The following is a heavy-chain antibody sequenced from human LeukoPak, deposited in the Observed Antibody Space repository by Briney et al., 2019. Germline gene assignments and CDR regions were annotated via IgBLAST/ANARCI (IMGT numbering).Heavy chain of an antibody. D-gene: IGHD4-23*01. CDR1: GGSFSGYY. Sequence: SETLSLTCAVYGGSFSGYYWSWIRQPPGKGLEWIGEINHSGSTNYNPSLKSRVTISVDTSKNQFSLKLSSVTAADTAVYYCARRSTVVTYYYYYYMDVWGKGTTVTVSS. CDR3: ARRSTVVTYYYYYYMDV. J-gene: IGHJ6*03. CDR2: INHSGST. V-gene: IGHV4-34*01.